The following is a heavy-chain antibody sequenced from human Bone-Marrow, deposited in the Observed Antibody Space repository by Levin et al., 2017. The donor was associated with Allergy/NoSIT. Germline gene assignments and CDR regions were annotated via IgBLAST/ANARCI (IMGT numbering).Heavy chain of an antibody. Sequence: QTGGSLRLSCAASGFTFSSYWMHWVRQAPGKGLVWVSRINSDGSSTSYADSVKGRFTISRDNAKNTLYLQMNSLRAEDTAVYYCASPFSGSCPRAAFDIWGQGTMVTVSS. D-gene: IGHD2-15*01. J-gene: IGHJ3*02. CDR1: GFTFSSYW. V-gene: IGHV3-74*01. CDR3: ASPFSGSCPRAAFDI. CDR2: INSDGSST.